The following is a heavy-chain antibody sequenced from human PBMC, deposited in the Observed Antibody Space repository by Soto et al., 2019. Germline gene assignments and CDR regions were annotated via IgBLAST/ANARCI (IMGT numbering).Heavy chain of an antibody. V-gene: IGHV1-2*02. D-gene: IGHD4-17*01. CDR2: INPNSGGT. CDR1: GYTFTGYY. Sequence: ASVKVSCKASGYTFTGYYMHWVRQAPGQGLEWMGWINPNSGGTNYAQRFQGRVTMTRDTSISTAYMELSRLRSDDTAVYYCARRDYGDYPYYYYGMDVWGQGTTVTVSS. J-gene: IGHJ6*02. CDR3: ARRDYGDYPYYYYGMDV.